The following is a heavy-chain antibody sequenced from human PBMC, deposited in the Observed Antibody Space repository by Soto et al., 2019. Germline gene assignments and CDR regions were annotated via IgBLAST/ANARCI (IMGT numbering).Heavy chain of an antibody. V-gene: IGHV1-3*01. J-gene: IGHJ6*03. CDR2: INAGNGDT. D-gene: IGHD2-2*01. Sequence: ASVKVSCKASAYTFTSYAMHWVRQAPGQRLEWMGWINAGNGDTEYSQKFQGRVTITRDTSASTAYMELSSLRSEDTALYYCARAPFFSRTSCPNIYYYRDIGGKGTTFT. CDR1: AYTFTSYA. CDR3: ARAPFFSRTSCPNIYYYRDI.